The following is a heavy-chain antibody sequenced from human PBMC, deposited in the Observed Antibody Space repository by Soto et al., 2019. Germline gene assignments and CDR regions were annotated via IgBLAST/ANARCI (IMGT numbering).Heavy chain of an antibody. CDR2: IKSKTDGGTT. Sequence: GGSLRLSCAASGLTFSNAWMSWVRQAPGKGLEWVGRIKSKTDGGTTDYAAPVKGRFTISRDDSKNTLYLQMNSLKTEDTAVYYCTTGIVVVVAATRDYWGQGTLVTSPQ. J-gene: IGHJ4*02. CDR1: GLTFSNAW. V-gene: IGHV3-15*01. CDR3: TTGIVVVVAATRDY. D-gene: IGHD2-15*01.